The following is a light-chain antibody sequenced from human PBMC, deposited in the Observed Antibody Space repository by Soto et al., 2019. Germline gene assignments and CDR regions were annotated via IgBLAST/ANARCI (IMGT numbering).Light chain of an antibody. Sequence: EIVLTQSPGTLSLSAGARATLSCRASQSVRSSYLAWYQQKPGQAPRLLIYGVSSRATGIPDRFSGSGSGTDFTLTISSLEPEDFAVYYCQYYGISSRTFGQGTKAEVK. CDR3: QYYGISSRT. V-gene: IGKV3-20*01. CDR1: QSVRSSY. J-gene: IGKJ1*01. CDR2: GVS.